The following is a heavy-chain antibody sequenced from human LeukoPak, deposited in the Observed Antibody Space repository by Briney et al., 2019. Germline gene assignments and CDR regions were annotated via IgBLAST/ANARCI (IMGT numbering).Heavy chain of an antibody. Sequence: SETLSPTCTVSGGSISSGGYYWSWIRQHPGKGLEWIGYIYYSGSTDYNPSLKSRFTMSVDTSKNQFSLKLSSVTAADTAVYYCASADYDMAFDIWGQGTMVTVSS. CDR3: ASADYDMAFDI. D-gene: IGHD3-9*01. CDR1: GGSISSGGYY. J-gene: IGHJ3*02. V-gene: IGHV4-31*03. CDR2: IYYSGST.